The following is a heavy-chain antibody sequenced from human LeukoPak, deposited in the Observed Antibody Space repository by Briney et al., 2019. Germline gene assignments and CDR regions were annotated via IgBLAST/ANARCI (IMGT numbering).Heavy chain of an antibody. J-gene: IGHJ1*01. CDR3: ARGPPTVTRKKQQRTLFDYFQH. Sequence: PSETLSLTCAVYGGSFSCYYWSWIRQPPGKRLEWIGEINHSGSTNYNPSLKSRVTISVDTSKNQFSLRLNSVTAADTAVYYCARGPPTVTRKKQQRTLFDYFQHWGQGTLVTVSS. CDR2: INHSGST. V-gene: IGHV4-34*01. D-gene: IGHD4-17*01. CDR1: GGSFSCYY.